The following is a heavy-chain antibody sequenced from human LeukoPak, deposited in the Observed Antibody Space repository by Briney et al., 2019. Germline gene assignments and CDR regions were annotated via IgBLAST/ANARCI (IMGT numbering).Heavy chain of an antibody. J-gene: IGHJ4*02. CDR2: ISYDGSNK. V-gene: IGHV3-30*04. D-gene: IGHD2-2*01. CDR1: GFTFSSYA. Sequence: PGGTLRLSCAVSGFTFSSYAMHWVRQAPGKGLEWLAVISYDGSNKYYADSVKGRFTISRDNSKNTLYLQMNSLRAEDTAVYYCARDRGGQLTYYFDYWGQGTLVTVSS. CDR3: ARDRGGQLTYYFDY.